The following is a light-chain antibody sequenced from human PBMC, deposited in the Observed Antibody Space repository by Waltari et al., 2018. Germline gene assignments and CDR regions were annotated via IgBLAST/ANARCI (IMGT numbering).Light chain of an antibody. V-gene: IGLV4-69*01. CDR3: QTWGTGILV. CDR2: VNSDGSH. CDR1: SGHSSNA. Sequence: QLVLTQPPSASASLGASVKLTSTLSSGHSSNAIAWHQQQPQKGPRYLTKVNSDGSHNKGDGIPDRFSGSSSGAERYLTISRLRSEDEADYYCQTWGTGILVFGTGTKVTVL. J-gene: IGLJ1*01.